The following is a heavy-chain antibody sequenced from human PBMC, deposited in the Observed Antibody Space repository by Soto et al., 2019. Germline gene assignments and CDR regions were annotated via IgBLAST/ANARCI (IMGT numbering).Heavy chain of an antibody. CDR1: GFTLSNYG. CDR3: ANGRATYGLLTHDY. CDR2: ISDDGTNK. J-gene: IGHJ4*02. D-gene: IGHD3-10*01. V-gene: IGHV3-33*05. Sequence: GGSLRLSCAVYGFTLSNYGMHWVRQAPGKGLEWVALISDDGTNKYFVDSVKGRFTISRDNSRNMVYLQMNSLTAEDTAVYYCANGRATYGLLTHDYWGQGTLVTVSS.